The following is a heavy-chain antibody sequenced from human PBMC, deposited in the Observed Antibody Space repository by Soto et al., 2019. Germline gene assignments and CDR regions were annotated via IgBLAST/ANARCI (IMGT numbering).Heavy chain of an antibody. CDR2: IYYSGST. J-gene: IGHJ4*02. CDR1: GGSISSYY. CDR3: AREGLDTAMDKAPPPFFDY. Sequence: SETLSLTCTVSGGSISSYYWSWIRQPPGKGLEWIGYIYYSGSTNYNPSLKSRVTISVDTSKNQFSLKLSSVTAADTAVYYCAREGLDTAMDKAPPPFFDYWGQGTLVTVSS. D-gene: IGHD5-18*01. V-gene: IGHV4-59*01.